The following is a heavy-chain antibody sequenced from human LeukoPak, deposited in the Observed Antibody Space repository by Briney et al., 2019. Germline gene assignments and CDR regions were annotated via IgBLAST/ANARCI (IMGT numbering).Heavy chain of an antibody. CDR2: ITPILGIA. J-gene: IGHJ4*02. Sequence: GASVKVSCKASGGTFSSYTISWVRQAPGQGLEWMGRITPILGIANYAQKFQGRVTITADKSTSTAYMELSSLGSEDTAVYFCARAPSSHSSGWYGVDYWGQGTLVTVSS. CDR3: ARAPSSHSSGWYGVDY. V-gene: IGHV1-69*02. CDR1: GGTFSSYT. D-gene: IGHD6-19*01.